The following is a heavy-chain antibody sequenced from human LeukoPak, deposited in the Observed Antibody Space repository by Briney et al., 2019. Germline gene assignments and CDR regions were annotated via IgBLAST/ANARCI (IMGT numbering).Heavy chain of an antibody. CDR2: ISAYNGNT. CDR3: ARDDDYGSGSYYHYYYGMDV. V-gene: IGHV1-18*04. Sequence: ASVKVSCKASGYTFTSYGISWVRQAPGQGLEWMGWISAYNGNTNYAQKLQGRVTMTTDTSTSTAYMELRSLRPDDTAVYYCARDDDYGSGSYYHYYYGMDVWGKGTTVTVSS. D-gene: IGHD3-10*01. CDR1: GYTFTSYG. J-gene: IGHJ6*04.